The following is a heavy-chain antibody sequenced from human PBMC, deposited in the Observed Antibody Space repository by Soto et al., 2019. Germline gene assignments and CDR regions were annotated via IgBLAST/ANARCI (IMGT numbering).Heavy chain of an antibody. CDR1: GLTFSSYA. D-gene: IGHD3-3*01. CDR3: AKDAAGSYYDFWSGPSFYYYYYYMDV. Sequence: GGSLRLSCGASGLTFSSYAMSWVRQAPGKGLEWVSAISGSGGSTYYADSVKGRFTISRDNSKNTLYLQMNSLRAEDTAVYYCAKDAAGSYYDFWSGPSFYYYYYYMDVWGKGTTVTVSS. J-gene: IGHJ6*03. CDR2: ISGSGGST. V-gene: IGHV3-23*01.